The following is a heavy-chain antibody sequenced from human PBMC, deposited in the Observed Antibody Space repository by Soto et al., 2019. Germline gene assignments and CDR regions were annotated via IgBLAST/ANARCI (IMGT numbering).Heavy chain of an antibody. CDR1: GGSISSGDYY. V-gene: IGHV4-30-4*01. D-gene: IGHD2-15*01. CDR3: ARAATGWGNAFNI. CDR2: IYYSGST. Sequence: SETLSLTCIVSGGSISSGDYYWSWIRQPPGKGLEWIGYIYYSGSTYYNPSLKSRVTISVDTSKNQFSLKLSSVTAADTAVYYCARAATGWGNAFNIWGQGTMVTV. J-gene: IGHJ3*02.